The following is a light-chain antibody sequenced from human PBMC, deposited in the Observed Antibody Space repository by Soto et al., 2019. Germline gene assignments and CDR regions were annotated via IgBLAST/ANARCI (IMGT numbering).Light chain of an antibody. V-gene: IGKV3D-20*02. CDR2: DAS. CDR3: QQRHMWTIT. Sequence: IVLTHSPCTLSFSPLERATLSCISSQSVSASYLAWYQQKPGQAPRLLIYDASNRATGIPDRFSGSGSGTDFTLTISRLEPEDSAVYYCQQRHMWTITFGQGTRLEI. CDR1: QSVSASY. J-gene: IGKJ5*01.